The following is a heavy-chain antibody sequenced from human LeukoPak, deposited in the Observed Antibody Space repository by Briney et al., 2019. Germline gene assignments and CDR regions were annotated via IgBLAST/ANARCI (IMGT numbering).Heavy chain of an antibody. CDR2: ISSSSSTI. CDR1: GFTFSSYS. CDR3: AKGSFYGDFDY. J-gene: IGHJ4*02. D-gene: IGHD4-17*01. Sequence: GGSLRLSCAASGFTFSSYSMNWVRQAPGKGLEWVSYISSSSSTIYYADSVKGRFTISRDNAKNSLYLQMNSLRAEDTAVYYCAKGSFYGDFDYWGQGTLVTVSS. V-gene: IGHV3-48*04.